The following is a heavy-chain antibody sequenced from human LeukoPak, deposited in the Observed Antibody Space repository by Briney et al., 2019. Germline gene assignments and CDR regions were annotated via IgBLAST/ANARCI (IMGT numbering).Heavy chain of an antibody. CDR3: AKDPYTSSWSHYFDY. Sequence: PGGSLRLSCAASGFTFDDYGMSWVRQAPGKGLEWVSNINWNGGSTGYANSVKGRFTISRDNAKNSLYLQMNSLRAEDTAVYYCAKDPYTSSWSHYFDYWGQGTLVTVSS. V-gene: IGHV3-20*04. CDR1: GFTFDDYG. CDR2: INWNGGST. J-gene: IGHJ4*02. D-gene: IGHD6-13*01.